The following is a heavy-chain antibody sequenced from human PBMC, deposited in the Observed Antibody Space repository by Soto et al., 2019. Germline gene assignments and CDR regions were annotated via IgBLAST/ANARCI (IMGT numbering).Heavy chain of an antibody. CDR2: ISSSSSYI. CDR1: GFTFSSYS. J-gene: IGHJ4*02. CDR3: ARVGRGVTNHFDY. D-gene: IGHD3-10*01. V-gene: IGHV3-21*01. Sequence: EVQLVESGGGLVKPGGSLRLSCAASGFTFSSYSMNWVRQAPGKGLEWVSSISSSSSYIYYADSVKGRFTISRDNAKNSLYLLMNSLRAEDTAVYYWARVGRGVTNHFDYWGQGTLVTVSS.